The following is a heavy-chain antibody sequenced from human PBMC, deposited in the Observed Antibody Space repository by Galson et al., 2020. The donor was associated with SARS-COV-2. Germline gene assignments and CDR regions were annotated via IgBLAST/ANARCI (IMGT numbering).Heavy chain of an antibody. V-gene: IGHV3-21*01. CDR1: GFAFSSYT. J-gene: IGHJ4*02. CDR2: LDTSSTYI. Sequence: GESLKIPCAASGFAFSSYTMNWVRQAPGKGLELVASLDTSSTYIYHADSLNGRFTISRDNAENSLYLQMNSLRAEDTAVYYCARSPPASTSGTSIYFDYWGQGTQVTVSS. CDR3: ARSPPASTSGTSIYFDY. D-gene: IGHD3-10*01.